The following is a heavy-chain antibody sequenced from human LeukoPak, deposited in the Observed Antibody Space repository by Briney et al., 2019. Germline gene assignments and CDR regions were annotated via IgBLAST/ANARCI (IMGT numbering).Heavy chain of an antibody. CDR3: ARVVDPGGYYYFYYMDV. V-gene: IGHV4-34*01. CDR2: INHSGST. Sequence: SETLSLTCAVYGGSFSGYYWSWIRQHPGKGLEWIGEINHSGSTNYNPSLKSRVTISVDSSKNQLSLKLSSVTAADTAVYYCARVVDPGGYYYFYYMDVWGKGTTVTVSS. CDR1: GGSFSGYY. J-gene: IGHJ6*03. D-gene: IGHD3-16*01.